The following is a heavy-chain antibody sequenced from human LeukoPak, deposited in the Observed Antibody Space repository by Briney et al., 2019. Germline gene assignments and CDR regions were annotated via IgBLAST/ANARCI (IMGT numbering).Heavy chain of an antibody. D-gene: IGHD2-15*01. CDR2: INPDSGGT. V-gene: IGHV1-2*02. J-gene: IGHJ4*02. CDR1: GYTFTGYF. CDR3: ARDVASSRFSDY. Sequence: ASVKVSCKASGYTFTGYFIHWVRQAPGQGLEWMGWINPDSGGTDYAQKFQGRVTMTRDTSISAAYMELSSLRSDDTAVYYCARDVASSRFSDYWGLGTLVTVSS.